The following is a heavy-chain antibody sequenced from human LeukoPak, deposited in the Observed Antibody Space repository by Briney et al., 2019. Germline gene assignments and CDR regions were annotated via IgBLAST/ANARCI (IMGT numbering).Heavy chain of an antibody. CDR1: SFTFSGYA. V-gene: IGHV3-30*04. CDR3: ARKNRAFEFDC. J-gene: IGHJ4*02. CDR2: ISYDGSDK. D-gene: IGHD1-14*01. Sequence: PGRPLRLSCAASSFTFSGYAMLWVRQAPGKGLEGVAVISYDGSDKYYSDSVKGRFTISRDNSMNTLYLQMNSLRADDAAVYFCARKNRAFEFDCWGQGTLVIVSS.